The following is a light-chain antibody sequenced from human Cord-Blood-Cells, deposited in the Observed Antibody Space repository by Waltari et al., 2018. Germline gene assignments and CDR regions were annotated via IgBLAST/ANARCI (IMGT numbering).Light chain of an antibody. J-gene: IGKJ4*01. Sequence: EIVLTQSPATLSLSPGERATLSCRASQSVSSYLAWYQQKPGQAPRLLIYDASNSATGIPARFSGSGSGTDFTLTISSLGPEDFAVYYCQQRSNWLTFGGGTKVEIK. V-gene: IGKV3-11*01. CDR3: QQRSNWLT. CDR2: DAS. CDR1: QSVSSY.